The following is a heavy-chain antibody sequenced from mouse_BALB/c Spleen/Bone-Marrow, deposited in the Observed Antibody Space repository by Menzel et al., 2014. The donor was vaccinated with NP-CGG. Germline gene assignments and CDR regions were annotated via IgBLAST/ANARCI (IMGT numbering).Heavy chain of an antibody. Sequence: QVQLQQSGAELVRPGTSVKVSCKASGYAFTNYWIEWVKQRPGQGLEWIGVINPGSGGVNYNEKFKGKATLTADKSSSTAYIQLSSLASDDSAVYFCSREITHYAVDYWGQGTSVTVSS. D-gene: IGHD2-4*01. CDR1: GYAFTNYW. CDR2: INPGSGGV. CDR3: SREITHYAVDY. V-gene: IGHV1-54*01. J-gene: IGHJ4*01.